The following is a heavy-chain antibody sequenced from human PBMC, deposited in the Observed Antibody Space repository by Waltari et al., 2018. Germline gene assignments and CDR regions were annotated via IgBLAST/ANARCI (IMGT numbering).Heavy chain of an antibody. Sequence: QVQLVQSGAEVKKPGDSVKVSCKASGYIFTNNMMHWVRQAPGQGLEWRGVINPSGDSKSYAQNFQGRFTMTRDTSTSTLYMELSSLRSEDTAVYYCARDESYGNSWYWNYWGQGTLVTVSS. D-gene: IGHD6-13*01. CDR1: GYIFTNNM. CDR3: ARDESYGNSWYWNY. J-gene: IGHJ4*02. CDR2: INPSGDSK. V-gene: IGHV1-46*01.